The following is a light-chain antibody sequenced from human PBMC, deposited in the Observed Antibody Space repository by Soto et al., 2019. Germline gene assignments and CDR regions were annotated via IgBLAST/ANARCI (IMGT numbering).Light chain of an antibody. J-gene: IGKJ1*01. Sequence: DIQMTQSPSTLSASVGERVTITCRASQSISYWLAWYQQKPGKAPNLLIYKASTLESGVPSRFSGSGSGTEFTLTISSLQPDDFATYYCQQYNIYWTFGQGTKVEIK. CDR3: QQYNIYWT. V-gene: IGKV1-5*03. CDR2: KAS. CDR1: QSISYW.